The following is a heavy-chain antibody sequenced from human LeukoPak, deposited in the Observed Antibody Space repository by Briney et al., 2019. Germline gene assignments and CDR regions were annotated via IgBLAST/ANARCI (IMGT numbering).Heavy chain of an antibody. CDR1: GGSISPYY. V-gene: IGHV4-59*01. CDR2: IYYSGST. CDR3: AILKRDDFGNSFYYYGMDV. J-gene: IGHJ6*02. D-gene: IGHD4-23*01. Sequence: PSETLSLTCTVSGGSISPYYWHWIRQPPGKGLEWIGYIYYSGSTNYNPSLKSRVTISIDTSKNQFSLKLSSVIAADTAVYYCAILKRDDFGNSFYYYGMDVWGQGTTVTVSS.